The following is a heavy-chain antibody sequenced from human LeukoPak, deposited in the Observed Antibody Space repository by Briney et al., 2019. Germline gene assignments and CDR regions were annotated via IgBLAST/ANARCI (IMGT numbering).Heavy chain of an antibody. D-gene: IGHD2-2*01. CDR2: IKQDGSEK. J-gene: IGHJ4*02. V-gene: IGHV3-7*01. CDR1: GFTFSSYW. CDR3: TRMAWRSRPFDY. Sequence: GGSLRLSCAASGFTFSSYWISWVRQAPGKGLEWVANIKQDGSEKYYVDSVKGRFTISRDDAKNSVYLQMNSLRVEDTAVYYRTRMAWRSRPFDYWGQGTLVTVSS.